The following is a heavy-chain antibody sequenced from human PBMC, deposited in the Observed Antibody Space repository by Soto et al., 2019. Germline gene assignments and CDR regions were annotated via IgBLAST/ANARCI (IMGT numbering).Heavy chain of an antibody. J-gene: IGHJ4*02. CDR2: VSAYNRNT. V-gene: IGHV1-18*01. CDR1: GYTFSNYG. Sequence: GPEVKKPGASVKVSCKGSGYTFSNYGVTWVRQAPGQGLERLGWVSAYNRNTDYAQKFEDRATMTIDTSTNTAYLELRGLTPDDTAVYYCARERRWEPLLYRGQGTL. CDR3: ARERRWEPLLY. D-gene: IGHD1-26*01.